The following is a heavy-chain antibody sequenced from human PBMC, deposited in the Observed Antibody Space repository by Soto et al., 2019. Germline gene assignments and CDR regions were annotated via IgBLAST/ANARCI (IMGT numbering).Heavy chain of an antibody. V-gene: IGHV3-23*01. Sequence: EVQLLESGGGLVQPGGSLRLYCAASGFTFSSYAMSWVRQTPGKGLEWVSAISGSGGTYSADSMKGRFTISRDNSKNTLYRQMNSLSAEDTAVYYCARGRDEYNYHALDYWGQGTLVTVSS. CDR2: ISGSGGT. J-gene: IGHJ4*02. CDR3: ARGRDEYNYHALDY. D-gene: IGHD1-1*01. CDR1: GFTFSSYA.